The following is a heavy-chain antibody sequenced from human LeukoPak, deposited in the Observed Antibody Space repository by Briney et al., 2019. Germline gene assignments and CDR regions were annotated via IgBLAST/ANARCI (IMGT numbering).Heavy chain of an antibody. CDR3: AKSYSSEENSYYYMDV. J-gene: IGHJ6*03. V-gene: IGHV3-30-3*02. CDR1: GFTFSSYA. Sequence: PGRSLRLSCAASGFTFSSYAMHWVRQAPGKGLEWVAVISYDGSNKYYADSVKGRFTISRDNSKSTLYLEMNSLRAEDTAVYYCAKSYSSEENSYYYMDVWGKGTTVTVSS. D-gene: IGHD6-19*01. CDR2: ISYDGSNK.